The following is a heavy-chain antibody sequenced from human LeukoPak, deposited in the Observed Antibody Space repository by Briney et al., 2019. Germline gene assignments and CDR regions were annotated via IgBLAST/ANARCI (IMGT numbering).Heavy chain of an antibody. D-gene: IGHD3-22*01. CDR2: IIPIFGTA. J-gene: IGHJ5*02. CDR3: ARGSGYYPNWFDP. Sequence: GASVKVSCKASGGTFSSYAISWVRQAPGQGLEWMGGIIPIFGTANYAQKLQGRVTMTTDTSTSTAYMELRSLRSDDTAVYYCARGSGYYPNWFDPWGQGTLVTVSS. CDR1: GGTFSSYA. V-gene: IGHV1-69*05.